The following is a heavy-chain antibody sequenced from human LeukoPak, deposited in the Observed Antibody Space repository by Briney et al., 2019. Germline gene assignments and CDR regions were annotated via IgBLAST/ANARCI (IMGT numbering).Heavy chain of an antibody. CDR3: ARELPADSGSNDAFDI. CDR1: GGSISSSSYY. V-gene: IGHV4-39*02. D-gene: IGHD1-26*01. CDR2: IYYSGST. J-gene: IGHJ3*02. Sequence: SETLSLTCTVSGGSISSSSYYWGWIRQPPGKGLERIGRIYYSGSTYYNPSLKSRVTISVDTSKNQFSLKLSSVAAADTAVYYCARELPADSGSNDAFDIWGQGTMVTVSS.